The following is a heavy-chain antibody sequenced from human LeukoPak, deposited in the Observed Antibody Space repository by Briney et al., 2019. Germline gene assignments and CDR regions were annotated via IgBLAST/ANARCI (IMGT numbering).Heavy chain of an antibody. D-gene: IGHD3-3*01. Sequence: GGSLRLSCAASGFTFSSYAMHWVRQAPGKGLEWVAVISYDGSNKYYADSVKGRFTISRDNSENALYLQMNSLRAEDTAVYYCARDLEMYNSLINDYWGQGTLVTVSS. CDR1: GFTFSSYA. CDR2: ISYDGSNK. CDR3: ARDLEMYNSLINDY. J-gene: IGHJ4*02. V-gene: IGHV3-30-3*01.